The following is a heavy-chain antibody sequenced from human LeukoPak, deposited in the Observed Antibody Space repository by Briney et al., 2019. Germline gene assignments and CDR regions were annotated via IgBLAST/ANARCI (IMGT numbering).Heavy chain of an antibody. CDR1: GFTFSSYA. V-gene: IGHV3-30-3*01. J-gene: IGHJ4*02. D-gene: IGHD6-19*01. Sequence: GGSLRLSCAASGFTFSSYAMHWVRQAPGKGLEWVAVISYDGSNKYYADSVKGRFTISRDNSKNTLYLQMNSLRAEDTAVYYCARSYSSGWYAKYYFDYWGQGTLVTVSS. CDR2: ISYDGSNK. CDR3: ARSYSSGWYAKYYFDY.